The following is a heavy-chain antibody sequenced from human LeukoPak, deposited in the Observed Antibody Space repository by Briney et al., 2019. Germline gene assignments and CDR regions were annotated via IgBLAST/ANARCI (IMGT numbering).Heavy chain of an antibody. Sequence: GGSLRLSCAVSGFNVRSNYMSWVRQAPGKGLEWVSAIYSGGTTYYADSVKGRFTISRDNSKNMLYLQMNSLRVEDTAVYYGARDHTSWDPFDYWGQGTLVTDSS. CDR2: IYSGGTT. CDR3: ARDHTSWDPFDY. D-gene: IGHD1-26*01. CDR1: GFNVRSNY. V-gene: IGHV3-53*05. J-gene: IGHJ4*02.